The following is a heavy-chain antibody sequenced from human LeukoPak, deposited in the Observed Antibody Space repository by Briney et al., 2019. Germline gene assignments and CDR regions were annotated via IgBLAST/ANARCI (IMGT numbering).Heavy chain of an antibody. Sequence: PSETLSLTCPVYGGSFSDYYWSWIRQPPGKGLEWIGEINHSGSTKYNPSLKSRVTISVDTKNQLSLKLSSVTAADTAVYYCAREGGPYRPLDHSGQGTLVTVSS. CDR3: AREGGPYRPLDH. V-gene: IGHV4-34*01. J-gene: IGHJ4*02. CDR2: INHSGST. CDR1: GGSFSDYY.